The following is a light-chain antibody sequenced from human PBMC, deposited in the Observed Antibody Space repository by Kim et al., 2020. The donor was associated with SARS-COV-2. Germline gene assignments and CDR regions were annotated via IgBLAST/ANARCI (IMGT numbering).Light chain of an antibody. CDR1: QGASSY. CDR2: DAS. CDR3: QQRSNWPYT. Sequence: LAPGERATRSGRASQGASSYVAWYQQERGQAPRRLIYDASNRATGIPARFSGRGSGTDFTLTISSLGPEDFAVYYCQQRSNWPYTFGQGTKLEI. V-gene: IGKV3-11*01. J-gene: IGKJ2*01.